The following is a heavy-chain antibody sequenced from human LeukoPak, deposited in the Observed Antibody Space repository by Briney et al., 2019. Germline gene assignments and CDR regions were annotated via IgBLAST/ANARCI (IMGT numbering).Heavy chain of an antibody. Sequence: TASETLSLTCTVSGGSISSSSYYWGWIRQPPGKGLEWIGSIYYSGSTYYNPSLKSRVTISVDTSKNQFSLKLSSVTAADTAVYYCARGVGPQYYDFWSGYYREGNYFDYWGQGTLVTVSS. V-gene: IGHV4-39*07. CDR2: IYYSGST. J-gene: IGHJ4*02. CDR1: GGSISSSSYY. CDR3: ARGVGPQYYDFWSGYYREGNYFDY. D-gene: IGHD3-3*01.